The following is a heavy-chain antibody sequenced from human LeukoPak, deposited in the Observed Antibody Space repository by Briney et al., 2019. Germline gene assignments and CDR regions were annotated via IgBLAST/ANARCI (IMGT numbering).Heavy chain of an antibody. CDR2: ISSSSSHI. CDR1: GFTFSSDS. V-gene: IGHV3-21*01. J-gene: IGHJ4*02. CDR3: ARDWDY. Sequence: GGSLRLSCAASGFTFSSDSMNWVRQAPGKGLEWVSSISSSSSHIYYADSVKGRFTISRDNAKNSLYLQMNSLRAEDTAVYYCARDWDYWGQGTLVTVSS.